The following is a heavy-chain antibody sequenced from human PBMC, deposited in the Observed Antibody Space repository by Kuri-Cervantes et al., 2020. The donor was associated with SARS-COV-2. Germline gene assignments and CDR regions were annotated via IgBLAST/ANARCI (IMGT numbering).Heavy chain of an antibody. CDR1: GSTVNYYW. D-gene: IGHD5-18*01. CDR3: VRLGAAYVDTLVVMRAVHYFDS. Sequence: GESLKISCAASGSTVNYYWMTWVRQAPGGGLGWVANVKQDGSETYYVESVKGRFTISRDNAKNSLYLQMNSLRADDTAVYYCVRLGAAYVDTLVVMRAVHYFDSWGQGTLVTVSS. J-gene: IGHJ4*02. CDR2: VKQDGSET. V-gene: IGHV3-7*03.